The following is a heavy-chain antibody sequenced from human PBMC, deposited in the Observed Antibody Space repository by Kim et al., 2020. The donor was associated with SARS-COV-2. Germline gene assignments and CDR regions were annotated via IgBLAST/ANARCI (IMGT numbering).Heavy chain of an antibody. CDR1: GFTFNTHW. CDR3: VGKGMYSY. Sequence: GGSLRLSCVASGFTFNTHWMQWVRQAPGKGLEWVASIKGDGSEKTYLDSVKGRFTISRDNAVTSLYLQMDSLRVDDTAVNYCVGKGMYSYWGQGTLVTVS. D-gene: IGHD2-8*01. J-gene: IGHJ4*02. V-gene: IGHV3-7*01. CDR2: IKGDGSEK.